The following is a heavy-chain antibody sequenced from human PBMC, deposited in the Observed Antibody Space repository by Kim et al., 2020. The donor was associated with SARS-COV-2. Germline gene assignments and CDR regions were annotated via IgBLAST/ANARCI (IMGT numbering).Heavy chain of an antibody. CDR1: GGSISSSSYY. V-gene: IGHV4-39*01. CDR3: ARHGNWELAMYYFYY. D-gene: IGHD1-26*01. Sequence: SETLSLTCTVSGGSISSSSYYWGWIRQPPGKWLEWIGRISYSGSTYYNPSLNSRVTISVYTSKNQFSLNLSSVTAADTAVYYCARHGNWELAMYYFYYLG. J-gene: IGHJ4*01. CDR2: ISYSGST.